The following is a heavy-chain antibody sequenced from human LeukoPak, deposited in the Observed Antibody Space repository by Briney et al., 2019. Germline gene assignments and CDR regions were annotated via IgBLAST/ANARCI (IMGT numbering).Heavy chain of an antibody. CDR1: GFTFSSYW. CDR2: INHNGNVN. CDR3: ARGADHYHAFDI. V-gene: IGHV3-7*03. D-gene: IGHD1-14*01. Sequence: GGSLRLSCAASGFTFSSYWMNWARQAPGKGLEWVASINHNGNVNYYVDSVKGRFTISRDNAKNSLYLQMSNLRAEDTAVYYCARGADHYHAFDIWGQGTMVTVSS. J-gene: IGHJ3*02.